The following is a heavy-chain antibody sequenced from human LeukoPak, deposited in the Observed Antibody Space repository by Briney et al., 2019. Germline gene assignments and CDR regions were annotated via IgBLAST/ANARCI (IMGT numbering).Heavy chain of an antibody. D-gene: IGHD2-15*01. CDR1: GYTFPSYG. J-gene: IGHJ4*02. Sequence: ASMKVSCKASGYTFPSYGLSWVRQAPGQGLEWMGWISAYNGNTNSAQKLQGRVTMTTDTTTSTAYMELRSLRSGDTAVYYCARIDPLGYCSGGSCYTDYWGQGTLVTVSS. CDR3: ARIDPLGYCSGGSCYTDY. CDR2: ISAYNGNT. V-gene: IGHV1-18*01.